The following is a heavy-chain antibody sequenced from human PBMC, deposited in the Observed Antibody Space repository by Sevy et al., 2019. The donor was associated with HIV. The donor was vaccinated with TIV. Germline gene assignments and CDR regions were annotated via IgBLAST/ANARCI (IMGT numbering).Heavy chain of an antibody. CDR3: VRDAGGGTTNSGMDV. Sequence: ASVKVSCKASGYTFTGDYLHWVRQAPGQGLEWMGRVYPKSGGTNYAQKFKGRVTMTRDTSISTAYMGLSRLRSDDTAVYYCVRDAGGGTTNSGMDVWGQGTTVTVSS. CDR2: VYPKSGGT. V-gene: IGHV1-2*06. J-gene: IGHJ6*02. D-gene: IGHD1-7*01. CDR1: GYTFTGDY.